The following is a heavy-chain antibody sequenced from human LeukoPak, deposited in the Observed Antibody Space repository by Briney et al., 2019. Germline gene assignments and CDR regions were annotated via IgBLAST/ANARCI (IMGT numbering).Heavy chain of an antibody. V-gene: IGHV4-39*07. CDR3: ARDPLRWYHDY. CDR1: GGSISSSSYY. Sequence: IPSETLSLTCTVSGGSISSSSYYWDWIRQPPGKGLEWIGNIYYSGSTYYNPSLKSRVTISVDTSKNQFSLKLSSVTAADTAVYYCARDPLRWYHDYWGQGTLVTVSS. CDR2: IYYSGST. D-gene: IGHD4-23*01. J-gene: IGHJ4*02.